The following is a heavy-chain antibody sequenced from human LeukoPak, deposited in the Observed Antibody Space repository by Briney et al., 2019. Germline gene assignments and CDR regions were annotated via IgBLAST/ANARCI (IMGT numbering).Heavy chain of an antibody. D-gene: IGHD3-3*01. CDR3: AKDLRSRAIFGVATPVFDY. CDR2: IWYDGSNK. CDR1: GFTFSSYG. J-gene: IGHJ4*02. Sequence: PGRSLRLSCAASGFTFSSYGMHWVRQAPGKGLEWVAVIWYDGSNKYYADSVKGRFTISRDNSKNTLYLQMNSLRAEDTAVYYCAKDLRSRAIFGVATPVFDYWGQGTLVTVSS. V-gene: IGHV3-33*06.